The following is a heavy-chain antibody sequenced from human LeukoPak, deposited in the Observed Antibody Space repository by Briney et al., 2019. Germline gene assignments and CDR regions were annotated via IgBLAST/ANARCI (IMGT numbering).Heavy chain of an antibody. D-gene: IGHD6-13*01. Sequence: ASVKVSCKASGYTFTDYYMHWVRQAPRQGLEWMGWINPNSGGTNYAQKFQGRVTMTRDTSISTAYMELSRLRSDDTAVYYCARGSSSWLGNWFDPWGQGTLVTVSS. V-gene: IGHV1-2*02. CDR2: INPNSGGT. CDR3: ARGSSSWLGNWFDP. J-gene: IGHJ5*02. CDR1: GYTFTDYY.